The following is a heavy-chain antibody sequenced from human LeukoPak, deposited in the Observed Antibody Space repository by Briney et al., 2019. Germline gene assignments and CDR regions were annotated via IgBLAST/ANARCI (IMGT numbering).Heavy chain of an antibody. CDR1: GYTFTGYY. J-gene: IGHJ4*02. Sequence: GASVKVSCKASGYTFTGYYMHWVRQAPGQGLEWMGWINPNSGGTNYAQKFQGRVTMTRDTSISTAYMELSRLRSDDTAVYYCARDSCSSTSCYMTLEGYFDYWGQGTLVTVSS. CDR3: ARDSCSSTSCYMTLEGYFDY. V-gene: IGHV1-2*02. CDR2: INPNSGGT. D-gene: IGHD2-2*02.